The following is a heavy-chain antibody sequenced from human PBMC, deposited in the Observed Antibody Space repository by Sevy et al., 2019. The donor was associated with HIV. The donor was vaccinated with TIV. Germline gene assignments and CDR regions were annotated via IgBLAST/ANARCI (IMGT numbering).Heavy chain of an antibody. Sequence: GGSLRLSCAASGFTVSSNYMSWVRQAPGKGLEWVSVIYSGGSTYYADSVKGRFTISRDNSKNKLYIQMNSLRAEDKDEYYCAPGAYFDYWGQGTLVTVSS. CDR3: APGAYFDY. J-gene: IGHJ4*02. CDR1: GFTVSSNY. V-gene: IGHV3-53*01. D-gene: IGHD3-10*01. CDR2: IYSGGST.